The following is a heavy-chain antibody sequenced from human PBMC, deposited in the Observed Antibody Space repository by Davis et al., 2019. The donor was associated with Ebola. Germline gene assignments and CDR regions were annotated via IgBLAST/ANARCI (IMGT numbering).Heavy chain of an antibody. J-gene: IGHJ3*02. V-gene: IGHV3-21*04. CDR3: ARAWGRYCSGGSCHLGAFDI. CDR1: GFTFSSYS. CDR2: ISSSSSYI. D-gene: IGHD2-15*01. Sequence: GESLKISCAASGFTFSSYSMNWVRQAPGKGLEWVSSISSSSSYIYYADSVKGRFTISRDNAKNSLYLQMNSLRAEDTAVYYCARAWGRYCSGGSCHLGAFDIWGQGTMVTVSS.